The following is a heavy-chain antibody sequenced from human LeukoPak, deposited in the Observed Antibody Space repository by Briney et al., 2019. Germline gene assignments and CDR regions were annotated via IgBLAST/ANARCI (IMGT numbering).Heavy chain of an antibody. Sequence: SGPTLVTPTQTLTLTCTFSGFSLSTSGVGVGWIRQPPGKALVWLALIYWNDDKRYMSSLKNRLTITKDTSKDQVVLTMTNMDPVDTATYYCAHPLEEQWLVAFDYWGQGTLVTVSS. V-gene: IGHV2-5*01. D-gene: IGHD6-19*01. CDR1: GFSLSTSGVG. CDR3: AHPLEEQWLVAFDY. J-gene: IGHJ4*02. CDR2: IYWNDDK.